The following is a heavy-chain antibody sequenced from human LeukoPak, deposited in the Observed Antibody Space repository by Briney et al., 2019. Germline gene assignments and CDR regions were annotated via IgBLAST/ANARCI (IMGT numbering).Heavy chain of an antibody. CDR3: ARGLRFLEDRGRP. Sequence: QSGGSLRLSCAASGFSISYYSMNWVRQAPGKGLDWVSYISSSSSNIYYADSVKGRFTISRDNAKNSLYLQMNSLRVEDTAVYYCARGLRFLEDRGRPWGQGTLVTVSS. J-gene: IGHJ5*02. D-gene: IGHD3-3*01. CDR1: GFSISYYS. CDR2: ISSSSSNI. V-gene: IGHV3-48*01.